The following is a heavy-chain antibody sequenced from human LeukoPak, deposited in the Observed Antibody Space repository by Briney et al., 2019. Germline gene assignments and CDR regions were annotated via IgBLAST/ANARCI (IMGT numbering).Heavy chain of an antibody. D-gene: IGHD1-14*01. Sequence: SETLSLTCTVSGGSISSYYSSWVRQPPGKGLEWIGYIYYSGSTNYNPSLKSRVTISVDTSKNQFSLKLSSVTAADTAVYYCAREALHRYPPWYYYYYYMDVWGKGTTVTVSS. CDR2: IYYSGST. J-gene: IGHJ6*03. V-gene: IGHV4-59*01. CDR1: GGSISSYY. CDR3: AREALHRYPPWYYYYYYMDV.